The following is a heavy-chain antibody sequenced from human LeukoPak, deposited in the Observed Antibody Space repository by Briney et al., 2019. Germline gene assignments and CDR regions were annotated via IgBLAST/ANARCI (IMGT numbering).Heavy chain of an antibody. CDR3: ARHDYYGSGSPNWFDP. CDR1: GGSISSSSYY. Sequence: SETLSLNCTVSGGSISSSSYYWGWIRQPPGKGLEWIGSIYYSGSTYYNPSLKSRVTISVDMSENQFSLKLSSVTAADTAVYYCARHDYYGSGSPNWFDPWGQGTLVTVSS. CDR2: IYYSGST. V-gene: IGHV4-39*01. D-gene: IGHD3-10*01. J-gene: IGHJ5*02.